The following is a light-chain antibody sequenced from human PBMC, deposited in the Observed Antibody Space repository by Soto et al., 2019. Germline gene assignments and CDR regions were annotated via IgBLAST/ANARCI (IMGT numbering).Light chain of an antibody. Sequence: EIVMTQSPATLSVSPGERATLSCRASQSVSSNLAWYQQKPGQAPRLLIYGASTRATSIPARFSGCGSGTEFTLTISSLQSEDFAVYYCQQYNNWPRTFGQGTKVDIK. J-gene: IGKJ1*01. CDR1: QSVSSN. CDR3: QQYNNWPRT. V-gene: IGKV3-15*01. CDR2: GAS.